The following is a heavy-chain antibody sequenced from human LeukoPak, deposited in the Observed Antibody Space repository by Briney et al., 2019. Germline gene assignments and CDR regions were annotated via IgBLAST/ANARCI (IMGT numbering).Heavy chain of an antibody. CDR2: ISAYNGNT. Sequence: ASVKVSCKASGYTFTSYGISWVRQAPGQGLEWMVWISAYNGNTNYAQKLQGRVTMTTDTSTSTAYMELRSLRSDDTAVYYCARVGTYYYGSGSYPFDYWGQGTLVTVSS. CDR3: ARVGTYYYGSGSYPFDY. V-gene: IGHV1-18*01. CDR1: GYTFTSYG. D-gene: IGHD3-10*01. J-gene: IGHJ4*02.